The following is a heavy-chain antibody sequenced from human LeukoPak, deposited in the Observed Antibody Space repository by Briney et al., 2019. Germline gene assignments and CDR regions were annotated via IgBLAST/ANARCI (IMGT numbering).Heavy chain of an antibody. CDR3: VRDFEGDSSSSTHFDY. CDR2: ISSSSSYI. J-gene: IGHJ4*02. D-gene: IGHD6-6*01. V-gene: IGHV3-21*01. CDR1: GFTFSSYS. Sequence: GGSLRLSCAASGFTFSSYSMNWVRQAPGKGLEWVSSISSSSSYIYYADSVKGRFTISRDNAKNSLYLQMNSLRAEDTAVYYCVRDFEGDSSSSTHFDYWGQGTLVTVSS.